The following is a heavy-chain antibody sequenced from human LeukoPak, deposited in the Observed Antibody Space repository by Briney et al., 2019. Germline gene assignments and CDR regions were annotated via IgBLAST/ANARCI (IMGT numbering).Heavy chain of an antibody. CDR2: VNTDGRDT. Sequence: GGSLRLSCAASGFTFSSYWMHWVRQAPGKGPVWVSRVNTDGRDTIYADSVKGRFTISRDNAKNTLHLQMNSLRAEDTAVYFCATDRGGGSCFSTWGQGTLVTVSS. J-gene: IGHJ5*02. D-gene: IGHD2-15*01. CDR3: ATDRGGGSCFST. V-gene: IGHV3-74*01. CDR1: GFTFSSYW.